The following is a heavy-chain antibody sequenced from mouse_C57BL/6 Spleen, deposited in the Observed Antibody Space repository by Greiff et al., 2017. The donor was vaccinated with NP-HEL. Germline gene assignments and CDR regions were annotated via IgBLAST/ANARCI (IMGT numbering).Heavy chain of an antibody. D-gene: IGHD2-4*01. CDR1: GYTFTDYY. Sequence: EVQLVESGPELVKPGASVKISCKASGYTFTDYYMNWVKQSHGKSLEWIGDINPNNGGTSYNQKFKGKATLTVDKSSSTAYMELRSLTSEDSAVYYCARPYDYDGPWFAYWGQGTLVTVSA. CDR2: INPNNGGT. J-gene: IGHJ3*01. CDR3: ARPYDYDGPWFAY. V-gene: IGHV1-26*01.